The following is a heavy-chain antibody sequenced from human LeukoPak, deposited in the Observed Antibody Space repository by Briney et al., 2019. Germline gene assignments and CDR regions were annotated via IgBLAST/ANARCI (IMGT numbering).Heavy chain of an antibody. CDR1: GFTFSSYS. J-gene: IGHJ4*02. CDR2: ISPTGGTI. CDR3: ARALGSPLDY. V-gene: IGHV3-48*02. D-gene: IGHD1-26*01. Sequence: GGSLRLSCAASGFTFSSYSMNWVRQAPGKGLEWVSLISPTGGTIYYADSVKGRFTISRDNAKNSLYLQMNSLRDEDTAVYYCARALGSPLDYWGQGTLVIVSS.